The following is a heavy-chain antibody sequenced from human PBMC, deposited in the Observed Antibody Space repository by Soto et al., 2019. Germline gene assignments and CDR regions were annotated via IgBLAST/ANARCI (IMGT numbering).Heavy chain of an antibody. Sequence: GGSLRLCCAASGLTFSSYAMSGVRQAPGKGLEWVSAISGSGGSTYYADSVKGRFTISRDNSKNTLYLQMNSLRAEDTAVYYCAKDLDRYYYDSSGYLGQYYFDYWGQGTLVTVSS. D-gene: IGHD3-22*01. CDR3: AKDLDRYYYDSSGYLGQYYFDY. J-gene: IGHJ4*01. CDR1: GLTFSSYA. V-gene: IGHV3-23*01. CDR2: ISGSGGST.